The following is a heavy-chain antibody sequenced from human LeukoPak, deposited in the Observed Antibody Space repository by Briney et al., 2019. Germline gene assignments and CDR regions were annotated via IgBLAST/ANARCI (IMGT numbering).Heavy chain of an antibody. D-gene: IGHD5-12*01. Sequence: SETLSLTCTVSGGSISSYYWSWIRQPPGKGLEWIGYIYYSGSTNYNPYLKSRVTISVDTSKNQFSLKLSSVTAADTAVYYCARSGGYGSDADFDYWGQGTLVTVSS. V-gene: IGHV4-59*01. CDR3: ARSGGYGSDADFDY. CDR2: IYYSGST. CDR1: GGSISSYY. J-gene: IGHJ4*02.